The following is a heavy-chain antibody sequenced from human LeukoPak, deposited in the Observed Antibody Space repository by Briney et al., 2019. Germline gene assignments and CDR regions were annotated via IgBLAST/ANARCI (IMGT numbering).Heavy chain of an antibody. CDR2: IYYSGST. D-gene: IGHD3-10*01. CDR1: GGSISSYY. J-gene: IGHJ6*02. CDR3: ARDHGGSYYYGSGSSLHYYYGMDV. Sequence: SETLSLTCTVSGGSISSYYWSWIRQPPGKGLEWIGYIYYSGSTNYNPSLKSRVTISVDTSKNQFSLKLSSVTAADTAVYYCARDHGGSYYYGSGSSLHYYYGMDVWGQGTTVTVSS. V-gene: IGHV4-59*01.